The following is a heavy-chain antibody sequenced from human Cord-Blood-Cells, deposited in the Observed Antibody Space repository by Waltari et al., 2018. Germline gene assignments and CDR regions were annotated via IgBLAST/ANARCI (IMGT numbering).Heavy chain of an antibody. Sequence: EVQLVESGGGLVQPGGSLRLSCAASGFTFSSYAMSWVSQAPGKGLEWVSAISGSGGSTYYADSVKGLFTISRDNSKNTLYLQMNSLRAEDTAVYYCAKDKAGVHAFDIWGQGTMVTVSS. V-gene: IGHV3-23*04. J-gene: IGHJ3*02. CDR3: AKDKAGVHAFDI. CDR2: ISGSGGST. CDR1: GFTFSSYA. D-gene: IGHD6-19*01.